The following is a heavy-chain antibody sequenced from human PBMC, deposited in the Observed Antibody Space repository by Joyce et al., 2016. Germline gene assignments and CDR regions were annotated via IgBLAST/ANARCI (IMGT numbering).Heavy chain of an antibody. D-gene: IGHD3-10*01. V-gene: IGHV4-61*01. CDR2: IYTCETT. CDR3: ATSLPSRVGGFQFFGMDF. CDR1: GDSFSGTSFH. J-gene: IGHJ6*02. Sequence: HLQESGPGLVKPSETLSLICTISGDSFSGTSFHWSWIRQSPGQGLEWLGFIYTCETTHDNPALGGRLSISVGAAKKQFSRRLASVTSADTAVYYCATSLPSRVGGFQFFGMDFWGQGTTVIVS.